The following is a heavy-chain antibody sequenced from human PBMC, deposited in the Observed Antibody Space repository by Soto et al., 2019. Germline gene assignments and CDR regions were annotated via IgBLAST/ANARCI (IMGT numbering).Heavy chain of an antibody. CDR2: IYYSGST. D-gene: IGHD3-10*01. CDR3: ARVGGFGATTIDY. V-gene: IGHV4-30-4*01. J-gene: IGHJ4*02. CDR1: GGSISSSDYY. Sequence: QVQLQESGPGLVKPSQTLSLTCTVSGGSISSSDYYWSWIRQPPGKGLEWIGYIYYSGSTYYNPSLQSRFPISVDTSKNPFSLKLSSVTAADTAVYYCARVGGFGATTIDYWGQGTLVTVSS.